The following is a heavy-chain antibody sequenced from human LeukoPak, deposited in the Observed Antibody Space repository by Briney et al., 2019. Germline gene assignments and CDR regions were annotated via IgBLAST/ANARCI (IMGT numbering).Heavy chain of an antibody. V-gene: IGHV4-59*01. D-gene: IGHD4-11*01. CDR1: DDSIGNYY. CDR3: ARVGGSNFYNYGMDV. J-gene: IGHJ6*02. Sequence: SETLSLTCTVSDDSIGNYYWSWIRQSPGKGLEWIGYICFSGSTNYNPSLKRRVTMSVVTSKNQFSLRLTSVTAADTATYYCARVGGSNFYNYGMDVWGQGTTVIVSS. CDR2: ICFSGST.